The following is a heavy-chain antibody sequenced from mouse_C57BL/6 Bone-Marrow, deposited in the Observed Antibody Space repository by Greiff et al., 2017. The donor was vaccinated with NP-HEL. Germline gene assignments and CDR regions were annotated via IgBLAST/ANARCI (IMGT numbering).Heavy chain of an antibody. Sequence: VQLQQSGPELVKPGASVKISCKASGYAFSSSWMNWVKQRPGKGLEWIGRIYPGDGDTNYNGKFKGKATLTADKSSSTAYMQLSSLTSEDSAVYFCAGTRSNYLNYWGQGTTLTVSS. CDR2: IYPGDGDT. CDR3: AGTRSNYLNY. J-gene: IGHJ2*01. V-gene: IGHV1-82*01. D-gene: IGHD3-3*01. CDR1: GYAFSSSW.